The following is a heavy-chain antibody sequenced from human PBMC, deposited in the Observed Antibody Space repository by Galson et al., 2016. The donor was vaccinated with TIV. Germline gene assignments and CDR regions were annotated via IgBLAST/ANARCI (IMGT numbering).Heavy chain of an antibody. CDR3: VVSANSYIQLDY. D-gene: IGHD4-23*01. V-gene: IGHV1-69*05. J-gene: IGHJ4*02. CDR2: IIAIFRTT. Sequence: SVKVSCKVSGGIFKSNAISWVRQAPGQGLEWMGGIIAIFRTTKYAQNFQGRVTITTDESTSTTYMELNSLTSEDTGVYYCVVSANSYIQLDYWGQGTLVTVSS. CDR1: GGIFKSNA.